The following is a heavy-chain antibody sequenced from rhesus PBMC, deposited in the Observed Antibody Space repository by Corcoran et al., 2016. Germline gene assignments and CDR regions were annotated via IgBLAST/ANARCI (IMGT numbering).Heavy chain of an antibody. J-gene: IGHJ1*01. CDR1: GASIRGYY. V-gene: IGHV4-160*01. CDR2: IFGNWGNT. Sequence: QVQLHESVPGLVQPSEPLSLTCAFSGASIRGYYWPCIPLPPGKGLEGIGRIFGNWGNTDYNPSLKSRVPFSTDTSKNQFALKLNSVTATDTAVYYCARQEKLLFFPFWGQGALVTVSS. D-gene: IGHD3-9*01. CDR3: ARQEKLLFFPF.